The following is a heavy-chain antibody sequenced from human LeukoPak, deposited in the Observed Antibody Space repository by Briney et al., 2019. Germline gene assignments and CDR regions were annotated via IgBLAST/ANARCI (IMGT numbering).Heavy chain of an antibody. D-gene: IGHD2-15*01. CDR2: ISGSGGST. CDR3: AKDLCCSGGSCYVSSCPNYYYCGMDV. J-gene: IGHJ6*02. CDR1: GFTFSSYA. Sequence: GGSLRLSCAASGFTFSSYAMSWVRQAPGKGLEWVSAISGSGGSTYYADSVKGRFTISRDNSKNTLYLQMNSLRAEDTAVYYCAKDLCCSGGSCYVSSCPNYYYCGMDVWGQGTTVTVSS. V-gene: IGHV3-23*01.